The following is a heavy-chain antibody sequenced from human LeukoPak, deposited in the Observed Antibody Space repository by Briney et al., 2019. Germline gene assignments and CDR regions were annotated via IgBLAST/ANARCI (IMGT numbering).Heavy chain of an antibody. CDR3: ARTYGDYVYFDY. CDR1: GFTFSNYG. Sequence: PGGSLRLSCAASGFTFSNYGMHWVRQAPGKGLEWVAFIRYDGNNKDYTDSVKGRFTISRDNAKNSLYLRMNSLRAEDTAMYYCARTYGDYVYFDYWGQGTLVTVSS. D-gene: IGHD4-17*01. CDR2: IRYDGNNK. V-gene: IGHV3-30*02. J-gene: IGHJ4*02.